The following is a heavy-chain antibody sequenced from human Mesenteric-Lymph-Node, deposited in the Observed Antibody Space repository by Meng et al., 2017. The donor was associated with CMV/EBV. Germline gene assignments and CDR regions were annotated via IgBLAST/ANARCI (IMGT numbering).Heavy chain of an antibody. Sequence: GGSLRLSCAASGFTFSSYAMHWVRQAPGKGLEWVAVISYDGSNKYYADSVKGRFTISRDNSKNTLYLQMNSLRAEDTAVYYCARGAYLYYDASGYKPPHGYWGHGTLVTVSS. J-gene: IGHJ4*01. CDR3: ARGAYLYYDASGYKPPHGY. CDR2: ISYDGSNK. V-gene: IGHV3-30-3*01. D-gene: IGHD3-22*01. CDR1: GFTFSSYA.